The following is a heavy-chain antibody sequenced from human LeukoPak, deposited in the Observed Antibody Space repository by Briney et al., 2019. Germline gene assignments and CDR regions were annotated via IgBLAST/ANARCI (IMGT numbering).Heavy chain of an antibody. D-gene: IGHD3-3*01. J-gene: IGHJ5*02. CDR2: IYYSGST. Sequence: SETLSPTCTVSGGSISSYYRSWIRQPPGKGLEWIGYIYYSGSTNYNPSLKSRVTISVDTSKNQFSLKLSSVTAADTAVYYCARVGSHYDFWSGYYTGTSWFDPWGQGTLVTVSS. CDR3: ARVGSHYDFWSGYYTGTSWFDP. CDR1: GGSISSYY. V-gene: IGHV4-59*01.